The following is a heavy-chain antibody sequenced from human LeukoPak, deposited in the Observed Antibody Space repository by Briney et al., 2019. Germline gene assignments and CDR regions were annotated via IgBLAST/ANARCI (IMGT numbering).Heavy chain of an antibody. Sequence: SVKVSCKASGFTFTSSAMQWVRQARGQRLEWIGWIVVGSGNTNYAQKFQERVTITRDMSTSTAYMELSSLRSEDTAVYYCARQGQGASYYFDYWGQGTLVTVSS. D-gene: IGHD1-26*01. J-gene: IGHJ4*02. CDR2: IVVGSGNT. V-gene: IGHV1-58*02. CDR3: ARQGQGASYYFDY. CDR1: GFTFTSSA.